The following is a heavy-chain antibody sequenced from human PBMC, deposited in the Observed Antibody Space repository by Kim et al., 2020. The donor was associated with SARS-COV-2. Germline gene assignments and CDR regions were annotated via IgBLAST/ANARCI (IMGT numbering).Heavy chain of an antibody. D-gene: IGHD4-17*01. J-gene: IGHJ5*02. CDR3: AKVNDYGDFWFDP. Sequence: YADSVKGRFTISRDNAKNSLYLQMSSLRAEDTALYYCAKVNDYGDFWFDPRGQGTLVTVSS. V-gene: IGHV3-9*01.